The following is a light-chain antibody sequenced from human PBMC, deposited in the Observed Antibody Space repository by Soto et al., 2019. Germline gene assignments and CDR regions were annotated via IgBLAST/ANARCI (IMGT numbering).Light chain of an antibody. J-gene: IGKJ1*01. V-gene: IGKV3-15*01. CDR1: QSVSNN. CDR2: GAS. Sequence: ETVMTQSPATLSVSPGDRATLSCTASQSVSNNLVWYQQKPGQAPRLLIYGASTRATAIPDRFSGSGSGTEVTLTISSLQSEDFAGYYCQQYKNWPRMFGQGTKVEIK. CDR3: QQYKNWPRM.